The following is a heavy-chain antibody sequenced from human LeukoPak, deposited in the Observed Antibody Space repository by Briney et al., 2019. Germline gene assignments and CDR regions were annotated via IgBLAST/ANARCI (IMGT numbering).Heavy chain of an antibody. CDR3: ARHSRVVPPDY. Sequence: PSETLSLTCTVSGVSISSISYYWGWIRQPPGKGLEWIGNIYYSGSTYYNPSLKSRVTISVDTSKNQFSLKVTSVTAADTAVYYCARHSRVVPPDYWGQGTLVTVSS. CDR1: GVSISSISYY. V-gene: IGHV4-39*01. J-gene: IGHJ4*02. D-gene: IGHD2-15*01. CDR2: IYYSGST.